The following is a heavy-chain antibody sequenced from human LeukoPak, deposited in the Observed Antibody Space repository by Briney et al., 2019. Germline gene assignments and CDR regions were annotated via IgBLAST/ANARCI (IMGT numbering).Heavy chain of an antibody. D-gene: IGHD6-6*01. CDR3: ARERDEYSSSFDY. J-gene: IGHJ4*02. CDR2: VSGSGGST. CDR1: GFTFSSYA. V-gene: IGHV3-23*01. Sequence: PGGSLRLSCAASGFTFSSYAMSWVRQAPGKGLEWVSGVSGSGGSTYYADSVKGRFTIPRDIAKNSLYLQMNSLRAEDTAVYYCARERDEYSSSFDYWGQGTLVTVSS.